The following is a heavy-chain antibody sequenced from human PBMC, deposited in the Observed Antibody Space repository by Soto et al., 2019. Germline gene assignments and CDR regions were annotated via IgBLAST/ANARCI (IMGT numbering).Heavy chain of an antibody. V-gene: IGHV1-18*01. D-gene: IGHD3-10*01. Sequence: ASVKVSCKASGYTFTRYGISWVRQAPEQGLEWMGWISADNGNTKYVQKLQGRVTMTTDTSTNTAYMELRSLRSDDTAVYYCARDLGFYGSESYYNVDWFDPWGQGTLVTVSS. CDR1: GYTFTRYG. J-gene: IGHJ5*02. CDR2: ISADNGNT. CDR3: ARDLGFYGSESYYNVDWFDP.